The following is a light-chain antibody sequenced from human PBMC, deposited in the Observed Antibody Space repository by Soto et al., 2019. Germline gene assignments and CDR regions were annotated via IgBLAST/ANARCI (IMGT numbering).Light chain of an antibody. V-gene: IGKV1-39*01. J-gene: IGKJ1*01. CDR3: QQSYSTPFA. Sequence: DIQMTQSPSSLSASVGDRVTITCQASQSISSYLNWYQQKPGKAPKLLIYAASSLQSGVPSRFSGSGSGTDFTLTISSLQPEDFATYYCQQSYSTPFAFGQGTKV. CDR1: QSISSY. CDR2: AAS.